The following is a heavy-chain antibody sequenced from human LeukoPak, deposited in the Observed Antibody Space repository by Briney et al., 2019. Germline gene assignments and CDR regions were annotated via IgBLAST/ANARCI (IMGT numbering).Heavy chain of an antibody. CDR3: ARTYTNNAGYYLY. J-gene: IGHJ4*02. CDR2: VFGGGGT. CDR1: GLSVSSTF. V-gene: IGHV3-53*01. Sequence: GGSLRLSCAASGLSVSSTFMSWVRQTPGKGLEWVSSVFGGGGTRYADSVMGRFTISRDNSKSTLYLQMNSLRAEDTAVYYCARTYTNNAGYYLYWGQGILVTVSS. D-gene: IGHD3-22*01.